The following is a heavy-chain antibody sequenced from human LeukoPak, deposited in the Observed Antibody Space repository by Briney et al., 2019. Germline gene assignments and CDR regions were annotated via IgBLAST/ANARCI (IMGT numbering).Heavy chain of an antibody. D-gene: IGHD3-9*01. J-gene: IGHJ6*02. CDR2: ISSSSSYI. Sequence: GGSLRLSCAASGFTFSSYSMNWVRQAPGKGLEWVSSISSSSSYIYYADSVKGRFTISRDNAKSSLYLQMNSLRAEDTAVYYCASNPVRASRSYPIRYFDWYYYYYGMDVWGQGTTVTVSS. CDR3: ASNPVRASRSYPIRYFDWYYYYYGMDV. CDR1: GFTFSSYS. V-gene: IGHV3-21*01.